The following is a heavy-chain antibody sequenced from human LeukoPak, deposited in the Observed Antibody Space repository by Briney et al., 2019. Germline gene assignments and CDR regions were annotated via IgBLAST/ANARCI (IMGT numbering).Heavy chain of an antibody. Sequence: GRSLRLSCAASGFTFSSYAISWVCQAPGKGLEMVSAISGSGGSTCYADSVKGRFTISRDNSKSTLYLQMNSLRAEDTAVYYCARDRYFDYWGQGTLVTVSS. CDR3: ARDRYFDY. V-gene: IGHV3-23*01. D-gene: IGHD1-14*01. CDR1: GFTFSSYA. J-gene: IGHJ4*02. CDR2: ISGSGGST.